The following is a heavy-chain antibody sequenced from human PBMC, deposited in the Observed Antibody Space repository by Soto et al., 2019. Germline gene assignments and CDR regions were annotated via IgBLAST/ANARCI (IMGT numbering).Heavy chain of an antibody. CDR3: ARDFRRSADGFDY. J-gene: IGHJ4*02. V-gene: IGHV1-2*02. CDR2: INPNSGGS. Sequence: ASVKVSCKASGYTFSDSYIHWVRQAPGQGLEWMGWINPNSGGSNYARKFQDRVTVTRDMSISTAYMELSRLRSDDTAVYYCARDFRRSADGFDYWGQGTLVTVSS. CDR1: GYTFSDSY.